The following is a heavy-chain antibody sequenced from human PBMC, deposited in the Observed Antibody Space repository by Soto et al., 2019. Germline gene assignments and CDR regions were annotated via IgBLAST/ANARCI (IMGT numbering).Heavy chain of an antibody. Sequence: ASVKVSCKASGYRFTTFYIHWVRQAPGQGLEWMGRMNVDTGGTTYAQKFQGRVTMTRDTSISTAYMEVTNVKSDDTAIYYCARDGNLVLRGYSVGFDFWGQGTRVTVSS. CDR2: MNVDTGGT. CDR3: ARDGNLVLRGYSVGFDF. D-gene: IGHD3-22*01. V-gene: IGHV1-2*06. CDR1: GYRFTTFY. J-gene: IGHJ4*02.